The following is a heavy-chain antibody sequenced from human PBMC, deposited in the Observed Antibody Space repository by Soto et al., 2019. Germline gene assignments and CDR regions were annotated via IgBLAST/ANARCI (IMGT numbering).Heavy chain of an antibody. CDR2: TYYRSKWHN. V-gene: IGHV6-1*01. J-gene: IGHJ6*02. D-gene: IGHD1-1*01. CDR1: GGSVSSTSAA. Sequence: SHAVSLTCAICGGSVSSTSAAWNCIRQSPSRGLEWLGRTYYRSKWHNDYAVSVKSRITINPDTSKNQFYPQLNSVTPEDTAVYYCASDRTTSGGYYYYYPGMDVWGHGTTVPVSS. CDR3: ASDRTTSGGYYYYYPGMDV.